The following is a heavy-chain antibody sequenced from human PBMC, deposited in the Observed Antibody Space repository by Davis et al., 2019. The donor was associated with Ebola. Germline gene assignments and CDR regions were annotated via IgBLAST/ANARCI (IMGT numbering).Heavy chain of an antibody. Sequence: ESLKISCAASGFTFSDYYMSWIRQAPGKGLEWIGSIYYSGSTYYNPSLKSRATISVDTSKNQFSLKLSSVTAADTAVYYCARHAYSSGWTGLDYWGQGTLVTVSS. CDR3: ARHAYSSGWTGLDY. D-gene: IGHD6-19*01. V-gene: IGHV4-39*01. J-gene: IGHJ4*02. CDR2: IYYSGST. CDR1: GFTFSDYY.